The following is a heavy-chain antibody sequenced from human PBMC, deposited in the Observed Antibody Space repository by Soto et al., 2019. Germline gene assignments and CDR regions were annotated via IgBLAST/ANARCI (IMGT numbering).Heavy chain of an antibody. CDR1: GGTLSSDA. V-gene: IGHV1-69*13. CDR2: IIPIFGTA. J-gene: IGHJ4*02. Sequence: ASVKVSCKASGGTLSSDAISWVREAPGQGLEWMGGIIPIFGTANYAQKFQGRVTITADESTSTAYMELSSLRSEDTAVYYCARTHLWRAMAVGHFDYWGQGTLVTVSS. CDR3: ARTHLWRAMAVGHFDY. D-gene: IGHD5-18*01.